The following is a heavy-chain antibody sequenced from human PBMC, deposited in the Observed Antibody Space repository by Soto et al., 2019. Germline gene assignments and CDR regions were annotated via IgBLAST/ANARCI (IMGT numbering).Heavy chain of an antibody. J-gene: IGHJ4*02. CDR2: IIPMFGTA. D-gene: IGHD6-19*01. CDR1: GVPFSSYS. V-gene: IGHV1-69*13. CDR3: ARGSHSPGIAVAGYYY. Sequence: SVKVSCKASGVPFSSYSLSWVRQAPGQGFEWMGGIIPMFGTANYAQKFQGRVTITADESTSTAYMELSRLTSEDTAMYYCARGSHSPGIAVAGYYYWGQGTLVTVSS.